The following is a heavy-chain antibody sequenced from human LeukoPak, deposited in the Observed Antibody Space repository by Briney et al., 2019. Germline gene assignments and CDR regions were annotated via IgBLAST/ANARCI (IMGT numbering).Heavy chain of an antibody. CDR3: ARDPTDFYDYVWGSYRYRSTYYFDY. CDR1: GGSISSTSYN. V-gene: IGHV4-39*07. CDR2: IFYSGST. Sequence: KASETLSLTCTVSGGSISSTSYNWGRIRQPPGKGLEWIGSIFYSGSTDYNPSLKSRVTMSVDTSKNQFSLKLSSVTAADTAVYYCARDPTDFYDYVWGSYRYRSTYYFDYWGQGTLVTVSS. J-gene: IGHJ4*02. D-gene: IGHD3-16*02.